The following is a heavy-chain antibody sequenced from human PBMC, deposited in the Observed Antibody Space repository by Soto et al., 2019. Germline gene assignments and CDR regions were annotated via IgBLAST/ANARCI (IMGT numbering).Heavy chain of an antibody. CDR1: GFTFSSNA. V-gene: IGHV3-23*01. Sequence: GGSLRLSCAASGFTFSSNAMSWVRQAPGKGLEWVSAISGSGGSTYYADSVKGRFTISRDNSKNTLYLQMNSLRAEDTAVYYCAKTLDYSSYYYYGLDVWGQGTTVTVSS. D-gene: IGHD4-4*01. CDR3: AKTLDYSSYYYYGLDV. J-gene: IGHJ6*02. CDR2: ISGSGGST.